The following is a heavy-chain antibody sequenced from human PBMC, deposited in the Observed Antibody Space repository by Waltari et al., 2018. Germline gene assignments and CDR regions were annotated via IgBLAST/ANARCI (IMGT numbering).Heavy chain of an antibody. V-gene: IGHV3-15*01. CDR2: IKSKTDGGTT. D-gene: IGHD2-2*01. Sequence: EVQLVESGGGLVKPGGSLRLSCAASGFTFSNAWMSWVRQAPGKGLEWVGRIKSKTDGGTTDYAAPVKGRFTTSRDDSKNTLYLQMNSLKTEDTAVYYCTTDNGLVVPAEVVYWGQGTLVTVSS. CDR3: TTDNGLVVPAEVVY. J-gene: IGHJ4*02. CDR1: GFTFSNAW.